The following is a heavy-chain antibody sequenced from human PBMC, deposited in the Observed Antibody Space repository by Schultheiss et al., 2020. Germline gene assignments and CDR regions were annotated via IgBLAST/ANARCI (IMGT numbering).Heavy chain of an antibody. J-gene: IGHJ3*02. CDR1: GGSFSGYY. Sequence: SETLSLTCAVYGGSFSGYYWSWIRQPPGKGLEWIGSIYYSGSTYYNPSLKSRVTISVDTSKNQFSLKLSSVTAADTAVYYCARRHREYYDFWSGYGRSFAFDIWGQGTMVTVSS. V-gene: IGHV4-34*01. CDR2: IYYSGST. CDR3: ARRHREYYDFWSGYGRSFAFDI. D-gene: IGHD3-3*01.